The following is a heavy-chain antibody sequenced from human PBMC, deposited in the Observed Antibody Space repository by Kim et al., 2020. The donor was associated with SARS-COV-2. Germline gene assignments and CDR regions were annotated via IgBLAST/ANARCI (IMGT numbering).Heavy chain of an antibody. CDR3: ARCIVGATGHYFDY. D-gene: IGHD1-26*01. V-gene: IGHV5-51*01. Sequence: SPSFKGQVTISVDKSISTAYLQWTSLEASDTAMYYCARCIVGATGHYFDYWGQGTLVTVSS. J-gene: IGHJ4*02.